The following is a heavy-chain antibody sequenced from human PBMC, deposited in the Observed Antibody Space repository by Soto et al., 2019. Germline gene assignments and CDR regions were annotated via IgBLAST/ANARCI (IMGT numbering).Heavy chain of an antibody. V-gene: IGHV3-48*02. J-gene: IGHJ3*02. Sequence: GGSLRLSCASSGFSFSAFSMNWVRQAPGKGLEWVSYISSTSSTIYYGDAVKGRFTISRDNAKNSLYLQMNSLRDEDTAVYYCAREGGRHCSPTRCYNAFDIWGQGTMVTVSS. D-gene: IGHD2-2*02. CDR1: GFSFSAFS. CDR2: ISSTSSTI. CDR3: AREGGRHCSPTRCYNAFDI.